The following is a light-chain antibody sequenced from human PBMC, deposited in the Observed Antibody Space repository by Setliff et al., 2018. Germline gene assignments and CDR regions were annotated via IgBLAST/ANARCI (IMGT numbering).Light chain of an antibody. V-gene: IGLV2-14*01. CDR3: SSYTSSSTRV. CDR1: SSDVGYYNY. Sequence: QSVLTQPASVSGSPVQSITISCTGTSSDVGYYNYVSWYQQHPGKAPKLMIYEVSNRPSGVSNRFSGSKSGNTASLTISGLQAEDGADYYCSSYTSSSTRVFGTGTKVTVL. CDR2: EVS. J-gene: IGLJ1*01.